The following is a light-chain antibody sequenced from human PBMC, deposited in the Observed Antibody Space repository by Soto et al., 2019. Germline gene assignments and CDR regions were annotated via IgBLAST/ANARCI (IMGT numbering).Light chain of an antibody. CDR3: CSYAGGTSVV. Sequence: QSVLTQPASVSWSPGQSITISCTGTSSDVGRYSLVSWYQQHPGKAPKLMIYEDIERPSGVSNRFSGSKSGNTASLTISGLQTEDEAAYYCCSYAGGTSVVFGGGTKLTVL. J-gene: IGLJ2*01. CDR2: EDI. CDR1: SSDVGRYSL. V-gene: IGLV2-23*01.